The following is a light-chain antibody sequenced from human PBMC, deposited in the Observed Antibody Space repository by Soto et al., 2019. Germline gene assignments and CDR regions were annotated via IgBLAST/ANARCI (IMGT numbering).Light chain of an antibody. CDR3: TSYTGGSTLIV. CDR1: SSDVGAYNS. V-gene: IGLV2-14*01. J-gene: IGLJ2*01. Sequence: QSALTQPASVSRSPGQSITISCTGTSSDVGAYNSVSWYQQYPGKAPKVMIYEVSYRPSGISTRFSGSKSGNTASLTISGLQAEDEAIYFCTSYTGGSTLIVFGGGTQLTVL. CDR2: EVS.